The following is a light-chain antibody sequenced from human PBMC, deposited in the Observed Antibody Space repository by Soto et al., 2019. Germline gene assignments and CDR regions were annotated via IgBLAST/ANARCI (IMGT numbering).Light chain of an antibody. Sequence: DIVVTQSPGTLPLSPGERATLSCRASQSVTSSHLAWYQHKPGQAPRLLIYGASSRATCIPDRFSGSGSGTDVTLTISRLEPEDFALYYCQQYGSSQITFGQGTRLEIK. CDR3: QQYGSSQIT. J-gene: IGKJ5*01. CDR1: QSVTSSH. CDR2: GAS. V-gene: IGKV3-20*01.